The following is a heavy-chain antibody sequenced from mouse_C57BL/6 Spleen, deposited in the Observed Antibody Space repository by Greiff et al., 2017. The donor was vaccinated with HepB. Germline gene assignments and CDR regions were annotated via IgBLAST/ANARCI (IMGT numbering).Heavy chain of an antibody. V-gene: IGHV3-6*01. D-gene: IGHD2-4*01. Sequence: DVQLQESGPGLVKPSQSLSLTCSVTGYSITSGYYWNWIRQFPGNKLEWMGYIGYNGRNNYTPSRKNRISITRDTSKNQFCLKLNSVTTEDTATYYCARRGYYDYDGDYWGQGTTLTVSS. J-gene: IGHJ2*01. CDR1: GYSITSGYY. CDR2: IGYNGRN. CDR3: ARRGYYDYDGDY.